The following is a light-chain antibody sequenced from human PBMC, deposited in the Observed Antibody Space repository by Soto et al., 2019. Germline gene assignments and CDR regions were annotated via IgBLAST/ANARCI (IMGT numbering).Light chain of an antibody. Sequence: EIVMTQSPATLSVSPGERATLSCRASQSVSSNLAWYQQKPGQAPRLLIYGASTGATGIPARFSGSGSGTEFTLTISRLEPEDFAVYYCQQYGSSPYTFGQGTKLEIK. CDR2: GAS. CDR3: QQYGSSPYT. J-gene: IGKJ2*01. V-gene: IGKV3-15*01. CDR1: QSVSSN.